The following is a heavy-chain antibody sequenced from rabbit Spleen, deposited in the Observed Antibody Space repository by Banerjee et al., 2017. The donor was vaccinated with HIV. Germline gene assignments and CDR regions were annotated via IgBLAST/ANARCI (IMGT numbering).Heavy chain of an antibody. CDR2: IYASSDIT. V-gene: IGHV1S45*01. J-gene: IGHJ4*01. Sequence: QEQLVESGGDLVQPEGSLTLTCTASGFSFSTYYWICWVRQAPGKGLEWIACIYASSDITHYASWAKGRFTISKTSSTTVTLQMTSLTAADTATYFCARSYPMTGYGNGLDLWGQGTLVTVS. D-gene: IGHD7-1*01. CDR3: ARSYPMTGYGNGLDL. CDR1: GFSFSTYYW.